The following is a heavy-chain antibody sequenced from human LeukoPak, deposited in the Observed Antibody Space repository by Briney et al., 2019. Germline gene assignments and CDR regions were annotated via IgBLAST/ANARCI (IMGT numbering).Heavy chain of an antibody. Sequence: SETLSLTCTVSGDSTSNFYWNWIRQSPGKGLEWIGNIHYSGSSVYNPSLKSRGTISVDTSKNQFSLKLSSVTAADTAVYYCARGSNNHYWGQGTLVTVSS. CDR2: IHYSGSS. J-gene: IGHJ4*02. CDR3: ARGSNNHY. V-gene: IGHV4-59*01. D-gene: IGHD2-2*01. CDR1: GDSTSNFY.